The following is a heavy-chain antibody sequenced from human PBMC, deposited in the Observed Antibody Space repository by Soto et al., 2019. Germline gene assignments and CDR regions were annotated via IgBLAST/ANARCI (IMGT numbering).Heavy chain of an antibody. V-gene: IGHV3-48*02. CDR3: ARDMWFGELLFGYYYYGMDV. Sequence: GGSLRLSCAASGFTFSSYSMNWVRQAPGKGLEWVSYISSSSSTIYYADSVKGRFTISRDNAKNSLYLQMNSLRDEDTAVYYCARDMWFGELLFGYYYYGMDVWGQGTTVTVSS. CDR1: GFTFSSYS. J-gene: IGHJ6*02. D-gene: IGHD3-10*01. CDR2: ISSSSSTI.